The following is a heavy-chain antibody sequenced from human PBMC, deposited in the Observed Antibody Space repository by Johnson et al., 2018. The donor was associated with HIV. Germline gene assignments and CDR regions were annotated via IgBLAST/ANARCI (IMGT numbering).Heavy chain of an antibody. D-gene: IGHD5-12*01. CDR3: AKDQHGPLVPTVMRDDAFDI. V-gene: IGHV3-33*03. Sequence: SGGGVVQPGTSLRLSCAASGFTFSSYGIHWVRQAPGKGLEWVAFIWHDGRDVYYADSVKGRFTVSRDNSKNAVYLQMNSLGAGDTAVYYCAKDQHGPLVPTVMRDDAFDIWGQGTMVTVSS. CDR2: IWHDGRDV. J-gene: IGHJ3*02. CDR1: GFTFSSYG.